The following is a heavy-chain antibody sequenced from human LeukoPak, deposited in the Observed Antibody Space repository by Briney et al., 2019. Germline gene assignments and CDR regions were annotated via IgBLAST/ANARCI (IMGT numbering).Heavy chain of an antibody. CDR3: ARDSDY. J-gene: IGHJ4*02. CDR2: INHSGST. V-gene: IGHV4-34*01. Sequence: SETLSLTCTVSGGSISSYYWSWIRQPPGKGLEWIGEINHSGSTNYNPSLKSRVTISVDTSKNQFSLKLSSVTAADTAVYYCARDSDYWGQGTLVTVSS. CDR1: GGSISSYY.